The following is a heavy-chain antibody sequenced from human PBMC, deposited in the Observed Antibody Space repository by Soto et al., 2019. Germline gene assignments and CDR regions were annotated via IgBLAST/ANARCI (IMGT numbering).Heavy chain of an antibody. J-gene: IGHJ4*02. V-gene: IGHV4-4*02. D-gene: IGHD1-26*01. CDR3: AKMVGATLVDY. Sequence: QVQLQESGPGLVKPSGTLSLTCIVSGASISSTSNNAWWSWVRQPPGKGLEWIGEIYHSGSTNYNPSLKSRVTMSADKSKNQFSLRLSSVTAADTAVYYCAKMVGATLVDYWGQGSLVTVSS. CDR1: GASISSTSNNAW. CDR2: IYHSGST.